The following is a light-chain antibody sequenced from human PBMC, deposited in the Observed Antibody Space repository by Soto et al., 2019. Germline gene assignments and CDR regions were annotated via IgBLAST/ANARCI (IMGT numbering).Light chain of an antibody. V-gene: IGLV1-44*01. CDR2: NSY. CDR3: AAWDASLNGYV. J-gene: IGLJ1*01. Sequence: QSVLTQPPSASGTPGQRVTISWSGSSSNIGSKTVNWYQQRPGTVPKLLIYNSYQRPSGVPDRFSGSKSGTSASLAISGLQSEDEADYYCAAWDASLNGYVFGAGTKVTVL. CDR1: SSNIGSKT.